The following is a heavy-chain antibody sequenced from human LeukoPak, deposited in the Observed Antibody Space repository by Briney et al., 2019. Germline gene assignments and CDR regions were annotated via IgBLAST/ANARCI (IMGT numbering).Heavy chain of an antibody. CDR2: INPDGSEK. Sequence: GGSLRLSCAASGITFSNYWMSWVRQAPGKGLEWVANINPDGSEKNYAHSVKGRFIISRDNAKNSLSLQMNSLRAEDTAVYYCATEPGIGYAFDIWGQGRMVTVSS. CDR3: ATEPGIGYAFDI. CDR1: GITFSNYW. D-gene: IGHD2-15*01. V-gene: IGHV3-7*01. J-gene: IGHJ3*02.